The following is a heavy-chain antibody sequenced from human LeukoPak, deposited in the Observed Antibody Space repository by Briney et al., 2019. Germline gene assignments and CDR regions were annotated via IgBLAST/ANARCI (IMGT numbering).Heavy chain of an antibody. D-gene: IGHD3-10*01. J-gene: IGHJ3*01. Sequence: SVKVSCKASGGTFSSYAISWVRQAPGQGLEWMGGIIPIFDTANYAQKFQGRVTITADESTSTAYMELSSLRSEDTAVYYCARISGSRNYYFGAFDVWGQGTMVTVSS. CDR3: ARISGSRNYYFGAFDV. CDR2: IIPIFDTA. CDR1: GGTFSSYA. V-gene: IGHV1-69*13.